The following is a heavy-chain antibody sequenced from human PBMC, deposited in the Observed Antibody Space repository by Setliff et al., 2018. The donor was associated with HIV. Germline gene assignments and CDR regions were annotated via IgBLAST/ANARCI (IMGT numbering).Heavy chain of an antibody. CDR3: ARRGMWSYETGGNPTATFDY. CDR1: GGSFSGYY. CDR2: VSSRGDT. Sequence: PSETLSLTCAVYGGSFSGYYWSWIRQPPGKGLEWIGRVSSRGDTNYNPSLKSRVTISVDTSKNQFSLKLSSVTAADTAVYYCARRGMWSYETGGNPTATFDYWGQGVLVTVSS. V-gene: IGHV4-34*01. J-gene: IGHJ4*02. D-gene: IGHD2-8*02.